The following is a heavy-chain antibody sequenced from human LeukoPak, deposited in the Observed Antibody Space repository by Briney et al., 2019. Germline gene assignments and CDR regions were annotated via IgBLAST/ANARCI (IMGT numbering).Heavy chain of an antibody. D-gene: IGHD2-15*01. CDR1: GGTFSSYA. CDR3: ARGRGGYCSGGSCYHSA. V-gene: IGHV1-69*13. CDR2: IIPIFGTA. Sequence: SVKVSCKASGGTFSSYAISWVRQAPGQGLEWMGGIIPIFGTANYAQKFQGRVTITADESTSTAYMELSSLRSEDTAVYYCARGRGGYCSGGSCYHSAWGQGTLVAVSS. J-gene: IGHJ5*02.